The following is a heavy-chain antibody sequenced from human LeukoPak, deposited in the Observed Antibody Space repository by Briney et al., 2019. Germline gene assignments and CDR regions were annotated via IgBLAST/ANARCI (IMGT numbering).Heavy chain of an antibody. CDR2: IYYSGST. Sequence: SETLSLTCTVSGGSISSYYWSWIRQPPGKGLEWIGYIYYSGSTNYNPSLKSRVTISVDTSKNQFSLKLSSVTAADTAVYYCARTERYCSGGSCYSWYFDLWGRGTLVTVSS. CDR1: GGSISSYY. V-gene: IGHV4-59*08. CDR3: ARTERYCSGGSCYSWYFDL. J-gene: IGHJ2*01. D-gene: IGHD2-15*01.